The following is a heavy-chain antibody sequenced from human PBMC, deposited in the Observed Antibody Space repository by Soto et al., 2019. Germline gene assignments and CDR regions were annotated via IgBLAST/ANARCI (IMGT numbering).Heavy chain of an antibody. CDR1: GFTFSSYA. J-gene: IGHJ4*02. V-gene: IGHV3-23*01. Sequence: PGGSLRLSCAASGFTFSSYAMSWVRQAPGKGLEWVSAISGSGGSTYYADSVKGRFTISRDNSKNTLYLQMNSLRAEDTAVYYCAKDHPTIFGVVIILPYYFDYWGQGTLVTVSS. CDR3: AKDHPTIFGVVIILPYYFDY. D-gene: IGHD3-3*01. CDR2: ISGSGGST.